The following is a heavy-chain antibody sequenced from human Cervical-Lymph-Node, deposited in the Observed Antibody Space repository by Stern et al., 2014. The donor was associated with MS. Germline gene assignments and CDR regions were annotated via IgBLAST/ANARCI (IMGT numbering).Heavy chain of an antibody. CDR2: LDPVDGET. Sequence: VQLVESGAEVKKPGTSVKVSCRVSGHTLTEISIHWVRQTPGKGLEWMGGLDPVDGETIYAQNFQGRVTMTEDTSTDTAYMELSSLRSDDTAVYYCTTTEFDPWGQGTLVTVSS. CDR3: TTTEFDP. V-gene: IGHV1-24*01. J-gene: IGHJ5*02. CDR1: GHTLTEIS.